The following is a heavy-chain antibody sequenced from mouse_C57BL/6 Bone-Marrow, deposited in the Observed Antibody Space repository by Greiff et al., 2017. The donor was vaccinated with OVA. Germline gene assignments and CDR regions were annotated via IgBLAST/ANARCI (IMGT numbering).Heavy chain of an antibody. CDR2: ISGGGGNT. CDR1: GFTFSSYT. CDR3: ARQYYGSSLWYFDV. Sequence: EVMLVESGGGLVKPGGSLKLSCAASGFTFSSYTMSWVRQTPEKRLEWVATISGGGGNTYYPDSVKGRFTISRDNAKNTLYLQMSSLRSEDTALYYCARQYYGSSLWYFDVWGTGTTVTVSS. J-gene: IGHJ1*03. V-gene: IGHV5-9*01. D-gene: IGHD1-1*01.